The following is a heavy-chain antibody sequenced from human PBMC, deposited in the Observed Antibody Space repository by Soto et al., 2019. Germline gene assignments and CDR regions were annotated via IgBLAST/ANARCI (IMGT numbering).Heavy chain of an antibody. CDR2: IDPSDSYT. V-gene: IGHV5-10-1*01. Sequence: PGESLKISCKGSGYSFTSYWISWVRQMPGKGLEWMGRIDPSDSYTNYSPSFQGHVTISADKSISTAYLQWSSLKASDTAMYYCARHLAAAKNWFDPWGQGTLVTVSS. D-gene: IGHD6-13*01. CDR3: ARHLAAAKNWFDP. J-gene: IGHJ5*02. CDR1: GYSFTSYW.